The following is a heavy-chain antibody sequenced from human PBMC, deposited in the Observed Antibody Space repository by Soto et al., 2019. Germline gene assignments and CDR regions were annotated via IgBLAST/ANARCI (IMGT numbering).Heavy chain of an antibody. CDR3: AGSDYSKHNWFDP. CDR2: IKQDGSEK. V-gene: IGHV3-7*05. CDR1: GFTFSSYW. Sequence: EVQLVESGGGLVQPGGSLRLSCAASGFTFSSYWMSWVRQAPGKGLEWVANIKQDGSEKYYVDSVKGRFTISRDNAKNSLYLQMNSLRAEDTAVYYCAGSDYSKHNWFDPWGQGTLVTVSS. D-gene: IGHD4-4*01. J-gene: IGHJ5*02.